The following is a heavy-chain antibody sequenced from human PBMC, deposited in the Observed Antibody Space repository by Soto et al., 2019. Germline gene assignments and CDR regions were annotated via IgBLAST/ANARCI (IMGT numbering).Heavy chain of an antibody. CDR1: GGTFNTYA. CDR2: IIPIFGIK. J-gene: IGHJ4*02. V-gene: IGHV1-69*01. CDR3: AKEAGDH. D-gene: IGHD3-10*01. Sequence: QTQLVQSGAEVKERGSSVKISCNTSGGTFNTYALTWVRQAPGQGLEWIGGIIPIFGIKNVAQRFQGRVTINADESLTTAYMEMTSLRSDDTAVYYCAKEAGDHWGQGTLVTVSS.